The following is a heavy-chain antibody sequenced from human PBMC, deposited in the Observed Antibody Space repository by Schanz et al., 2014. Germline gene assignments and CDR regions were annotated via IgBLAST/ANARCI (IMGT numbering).Heavy chain of an antibody. Sequence: VQLVESGGGVVQPGGSLRLSCAASGFSVSNTYMNWVRQPPGKGLEWVSLIYGDSRTHYADSVKGRFTISRDNARNTLYLQMNSLRAEDTAVYYCTRDTDYHFDYWGQGTLVTVSS. CDR3: TRDTDYHFDY. J-gene: IGHJ4*02. D-gene: IGHD4-17*01. CDR2: IYGDSRT. V-gene: IGHV3-66*01. CDR1: GFSVSNTY.